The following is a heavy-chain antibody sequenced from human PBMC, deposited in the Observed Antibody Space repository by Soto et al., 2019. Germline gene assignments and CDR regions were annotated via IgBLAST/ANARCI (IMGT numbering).Heavy chain of an antibody. Sequence: VQLVESGGGVVQPGRSLRLSCAASGFTFSDYAMHWVRQAPGKGLEWVAVVSHDGRNTHYADSVKGRFTISRDSSKNTVYLEMTRLRAEDTAVYYWAKGGRQWLVPYDFNYWGQGSLVTVSS. CDR2: VSHDGRNT. CDR1: GFTFSDYA. D-gene: IGHD6-19*01. J-gene: IGHJ4*02. CDR3: AKGGRQWLVPYDFNY. V-gene: IGHV3-30*18.